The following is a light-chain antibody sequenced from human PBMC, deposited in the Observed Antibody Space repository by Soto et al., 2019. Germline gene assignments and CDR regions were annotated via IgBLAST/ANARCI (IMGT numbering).Light chain of an antibody. CDR1: QSVSSSS. CDR3: QQYGSSPWT. J-gene: IGKJ1*01. Sequence: IVLTQSPATLSVSPGERATLSCRARQSVSSSSLAWYQRKPGQAPRLLMYDTSSRATGIPDRFSGSGSGTDFILTISRLEPEDFAVYYCQQYGSSPWTFGQGTKVDI. V-gene: IGKV3-20*01. CDR2: DTS.